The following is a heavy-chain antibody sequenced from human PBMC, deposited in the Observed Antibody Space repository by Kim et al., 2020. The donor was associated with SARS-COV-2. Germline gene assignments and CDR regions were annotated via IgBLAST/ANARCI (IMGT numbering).Heavy chain of an antibody. J-gene: IGHJ4*02. CDR3: ARDYSNLFDY. D-gene: IGHD1-7*01. V-gene: IGHV3-48*03. CDR2: TI. Sequence: TIYYADSVKCRFTISRDNAKNSLYLQMSSLRAEDTAIYYCARDYSNLFDYWGQGTLVTISS.